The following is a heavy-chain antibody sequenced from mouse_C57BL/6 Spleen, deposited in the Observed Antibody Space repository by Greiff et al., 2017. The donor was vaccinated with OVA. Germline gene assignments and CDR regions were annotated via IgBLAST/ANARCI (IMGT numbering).Heavy chain of an antibody. CDR2: FYPGSGSI. CDR1: GYTFTEYT. CDR3: ARHEETGGYYGSSYWYFDV. D-gene: IGHD1-1*01. J-gene: IGHJ1*03. V-gene: IGHV1-62-2*01. Sequence: QVQLQQSGAELVKPGASVKLSCKASGYTFTEYTIHWVKQRSGQGLEWIGWFYPGSGSIKYNEKFKDKATLTADKSSSSVYMELSRLTSEDSAVYFCARHEETGGYYGSSYWYFDVWGTGTTVTVSS.